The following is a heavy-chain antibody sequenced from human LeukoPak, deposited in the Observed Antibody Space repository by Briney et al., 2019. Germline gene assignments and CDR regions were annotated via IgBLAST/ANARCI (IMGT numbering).Heavy chain of an antibody. CDR3: ARGLPSYGDYVDYYFYMDV. D-gene: IGHD4-17*01. J-gene: IGHJ6*03. CDR1: GDSISGFY. V-gene: IGHV4-4*07. CDR2: ISASGST. Sequence: PSETLSLTCTVSGDSISGFYWSWIRQPAGKGLQWIGRISASGSTNYNPSLKSRVTMSADRSTNEFSLTVRSVTAADTALYYCARGLPSYGDYVDYYFYMDVWGKGTTVTVSS.